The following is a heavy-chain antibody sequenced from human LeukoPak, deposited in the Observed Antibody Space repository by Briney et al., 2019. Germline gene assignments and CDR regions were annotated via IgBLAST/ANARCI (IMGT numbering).Heavy chain of an antibody. Sequence: PSETLSLTCTVSGASISSYYWRWIRQPPGKGLEWIGFIYYSGSTNYNPSLKSRVTMSLDTSKNQFSLKLTSVIAADTAVYYCARDSHYYDCRGFNWFDPWGQGTLVTVSS. D-gene: IGHD3-22*01. CDR2: IYYSGST. J-gene: IGHJ5*02. V-gene: IGHV4-59*01. CDR3: ARDSHYYDCRGFNWFDP. CDR1: GASISSYY.